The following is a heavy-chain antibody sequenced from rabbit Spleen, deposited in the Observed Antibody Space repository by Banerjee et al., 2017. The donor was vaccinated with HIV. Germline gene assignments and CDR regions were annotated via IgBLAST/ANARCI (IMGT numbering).Heavy chain of an antibody. CDR1: GFTLSSYY. D-gene: IGHD8-1*01. V-gene: IGHV1S7*01. J-gene: IGHJ4*01. CDR3: ARDGAGGSYFAL. CDR2: IDPVFGIT. Sequence: QLEESAGGLVQPGGSLKLSCKASGFTLSSYYMNWVRQAPGKGLEWIGYIDPVFGITYSANWVNGRFSISRENAKNTVFLQMPSLTAADTATYFCARDGAGGSYFALWGPGALVPVS.